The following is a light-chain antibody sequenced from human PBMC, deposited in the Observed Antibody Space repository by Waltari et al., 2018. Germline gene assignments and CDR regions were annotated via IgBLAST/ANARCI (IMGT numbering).Light chain of an antibody. CDR2: LGS. V-gene: IGKV2-28*01. J-gene: IGKJ3*01. Sequence: DIWMTQSPLSLPVTPGEPASLSCRSSQSLLYGNGYNYLDWYLQRPGQSPQLLIYLGSTRASGVPDRFSGSGSGTDFTLKISRVEAEDVGVYYCMQALQAPFAFGPGTKVDIK. CDR3: MQALQAPFA. CDR1: QSLLYGNGYNY.